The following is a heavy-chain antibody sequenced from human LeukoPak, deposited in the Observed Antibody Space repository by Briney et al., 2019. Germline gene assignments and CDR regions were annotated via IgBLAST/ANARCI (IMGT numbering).Heavy chain of an antibody. CDR3: GKRPPDVDYFDY. D-gene: IGHD3-16*01. CDR1: GFTVSAYA. V-gene: IGHV3-23*01. Sequence: GGSLRLSCAASGFTVSAYAMSWVRQAPGQGLEWVSSITSSGDNTFYADSVKGRFTISRDNSKNTLYLQMNSLRAEDTAVYYCGKRPPDVDYFDYWGQGTLVTVSS. J-gene: IGHJ4*02. CDR2: ITSSGDNT.